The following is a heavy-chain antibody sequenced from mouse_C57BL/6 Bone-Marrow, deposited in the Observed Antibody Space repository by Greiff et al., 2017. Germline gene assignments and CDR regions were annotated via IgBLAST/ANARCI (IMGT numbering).Heavy chain of an antibody. V-gene: IGHV14-1*01. CDR3: TRGLLAWFAY. CDR2: IDPEDGDT. CDR1: GFNIKDYY. D-gene: IGHD1-1*01. J-gene: IGHJ3*01. Sequence: VQLQQSGAELVRPGASVKLSCTASGFNIKDYYMHWVKQRPEQGLEWIGRIDPEDGDTEYAPKFQGKATMTADTASNTAYLQLSSLTSADTAVYYCTRGLLAWFAYWGQGTLVTVSA.